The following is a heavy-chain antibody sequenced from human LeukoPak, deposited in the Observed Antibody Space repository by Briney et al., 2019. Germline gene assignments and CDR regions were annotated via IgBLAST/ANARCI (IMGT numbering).Heavy chain of an antibody. V-gene: IGHV1-18*04. Sequence: ASVKVSCKASVYTFTSYGISWVRQAPGQGLEWMGWISAYNGNTNYSQKLQGRVTMTTDTSTSTAYMKLRSLRSDDTAVYYCARSILTGYYPGGYYFDYWGQGTLVTVSS. CDR3: ARSILTGYYPGGYYFDY. CDR1: VYTFTSYG. J-gene: IGHJ4*02. D-gene: IGHD3-9*01. CDR2: ISAYNGNT.